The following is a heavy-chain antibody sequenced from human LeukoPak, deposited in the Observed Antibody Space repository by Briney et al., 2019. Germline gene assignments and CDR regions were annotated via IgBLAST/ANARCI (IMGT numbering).Heavy chain of an antibody. J-gene: IGHJ3*02. CDR1: GFTFSSYS. CDR3: ARGGSYLSAFDI. CDR2: ISWNSGSV. V-gene: IGHV3-9*01. Sequence: GGSLRLFCAASGFTFSSYSMNWVRQAPGKGLEGVSGISWNSGSVGYADSVKGRFTISRDNAKNSLYLQMNSLRAEDTALYYCARGGSYLSAFDIWGQGTMVTVSS. D-gene: IGHD1-26*01.